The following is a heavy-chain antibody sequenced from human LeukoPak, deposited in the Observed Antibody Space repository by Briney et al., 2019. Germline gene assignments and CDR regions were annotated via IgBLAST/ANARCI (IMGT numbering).Heavy chain of an antibody. V-gene: IGHV4-38-2*02. CDR2: IYHSGST. CDR1: GYSISSGYY. J-gene: IGHJ6*03. CDR3: ARIPQVYYYYMDV. Sequence: SETLSLTCTVSGYSISSGYYWGWIRQPPGKGLEWIGSIYHSGSTYYNPSLKSRVTISVDTSKNQFSLKLSSVTAADTAVYYCARIPQVYYYYMDVWGKGTTVTVSS.